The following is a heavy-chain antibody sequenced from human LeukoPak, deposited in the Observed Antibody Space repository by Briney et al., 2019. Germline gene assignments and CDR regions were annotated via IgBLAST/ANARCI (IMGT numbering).Heavy chain of an antibody. J-gene: IGHJ4*02. CDR2: ISSSSYI. Sequence: GGSLRLSCAATGFTFSSYSMNWVRQAPGKGLEWVSSISSSSYIYYADSVKGRFTISRDNAKNSLYLQMNSLRAEDTAVYYCARETGYRTYYFDYWGQGTLVTVSS. V-gene: IGHV3-21*01. CDR3: ARETGYRTYYFDY. D-gene: IGHD5-24*01. CDR1: GFTFSSYS.